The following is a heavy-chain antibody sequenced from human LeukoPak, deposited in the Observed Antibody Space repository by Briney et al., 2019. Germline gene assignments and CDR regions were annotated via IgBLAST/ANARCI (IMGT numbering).Heavy chain of an antibody. CDR3: ARDYGDYYYFDY. CDR2: IYYSGST. J-gene: IGHJ4*02. CDR1: GGSISSSSYY. V-gene: IGHV4-39*02. Sequence: SETLTLTCTVSGGSISSSSYYWGWIRQPPGKGLEWIGSIYYSGSTYYNPSLKSRVTISVDTSKNQFSLKLSSVTAADTAVYYCARDYGDYYYFDYWGQGTLVTVSS. D-gene: IGHD4-17*01.